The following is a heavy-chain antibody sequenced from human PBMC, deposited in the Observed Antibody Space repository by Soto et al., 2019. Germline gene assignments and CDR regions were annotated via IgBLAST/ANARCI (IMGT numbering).Heavy chain of an antibody. Sequence: SETLSLTCAVSGGSISSSNWWSWVRQPPGKGLEWIGEIYHSGSTNYNPSLKSRVTISVDKSKNQFSLKLSSVTAADTAVYYCARAIKIDYGDYLDFYYYGMDVWGQGTTVTVS. CDR1: GGSISSSNW. CDR3: ARAIKIDYGDYLDFYYYGMDV. J-gene: IGHJ6*02. CDR2: IYHSGST. V-gene: IGHV4-4*02. D-gene: IGHD4-17*01.